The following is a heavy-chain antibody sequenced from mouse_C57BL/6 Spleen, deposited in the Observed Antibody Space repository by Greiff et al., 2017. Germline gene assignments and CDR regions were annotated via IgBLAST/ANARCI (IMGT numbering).Heavy chain of an antibody. D-gene: IGHD2-5*01. Sequence: QVQLQQPGAELVKPGASVKMSCKASGYTFTSYWITWVKQRPGQGLEWIGDIYPGSGSTNYNEKFKSKATLTVDTSSSTAYMQLSSLTSEDSAVYYCARGVDSNYRYYAMDYWGQGTSVTVSS. V-gene: IGHV1-55*01. CDR3: ARGVDSNYRYYAMDY. J-gene: IGHJ4*01. CDR2: IYPGSGST. CDR1: GYTFTSYW.